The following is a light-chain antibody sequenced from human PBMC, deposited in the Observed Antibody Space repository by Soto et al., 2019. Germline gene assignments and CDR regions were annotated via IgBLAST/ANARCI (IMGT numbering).Light chain of an antibody. Sequence: EIVLTQSPVTLSLSPGDGATLSCRASQSLRSYLAWFQQKLGQPPRLLIYDASKRAAGIPARFSGSGSGTDFTLTINSLEPDDFAVYYCQQRSDWPITFGQGTRLEIK. J-gene: IGKJ5*01. CDR1: QSLRSY. V-gene: IGKV3-11*01. CDR3: QQRSDWPIT. CDR2: DAS.